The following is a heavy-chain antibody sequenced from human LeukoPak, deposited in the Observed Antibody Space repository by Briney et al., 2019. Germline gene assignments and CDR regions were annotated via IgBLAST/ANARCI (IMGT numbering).Heavy chain of an antibody. D-gene: IGHD5-18*01. CDR1: GGSISSSSYY. V-gene: IGHV4-61*01. Sequence: SETLSLTCTVSGGSISSSSYYWSWIRLPPGKGLEWIGYIYYSGSTHYNPSLKSRVTISVDTSKNQLSLKLSSVTAADTAVYYCARSGTAMVGIDYWGQGTLVTVSS. J-gene: IGHJ4*02. CDR3: ARSGTAMVGIDY. CDR2: IYYSGST.